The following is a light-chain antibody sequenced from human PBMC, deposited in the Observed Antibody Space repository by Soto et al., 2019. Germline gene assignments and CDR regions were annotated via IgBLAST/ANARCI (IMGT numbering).Light chain of an antibody. CDR3: QQYGSTPPT. Sequence: EIVLTQSPGTRSLSPGERATLSCRASESVSNDHLAWYQRKPGQAPRLLIYGAPYRATDIPYRFSGSGSGTDFTLTIARLEAEDFAVYICQQYGSTPPTFGLGTKVEI. CDR2: GAP. J-gene: IGKJ1*01. CDR1: ESVSNDH. V-gene: IGKV3-20*01.